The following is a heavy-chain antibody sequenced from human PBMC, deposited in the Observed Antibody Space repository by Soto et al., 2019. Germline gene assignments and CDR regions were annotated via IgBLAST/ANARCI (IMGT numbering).Heavy chain of an antibody. CDR1: GFTFSSYG. CDR3: AKGESSVSARDFDP. D-gene: IGHD3-22*01. J-gene: IGHJ5*02. CDR2: ITSSGAA. V-gene: IGHV3-23*01. Sequence: GGSLRLSCAASGFTFSSYGMHWVRQAPGKGLEWVSGITSSGAAYYADSVKGRFTISRDNSKNTLYLQMNSLRAEDTAVYYCAKGESSVSARDFDPWGQGTLVTVSS.